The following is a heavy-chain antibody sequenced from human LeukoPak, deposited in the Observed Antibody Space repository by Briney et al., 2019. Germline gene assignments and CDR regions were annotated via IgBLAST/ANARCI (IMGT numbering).Heavy chain of an antibody. J-gene: IGHJ4*02. D-gene: IGHD6-19*01. V-gene: IGHV1-2*02. CDR3: AREAYSSGWSPEGY. CDR1: GYTFTGYY. Sequence: ASVKVSCKASGYTFTGYYMHWVRQAPGQGLEWMGWINPNSGGTNYAQKFQGRVTMTRDTSISTAYMELSRLRSDDTAVYYCAREAYSSGWSPEGYWGQGTLVTVSS. CDR2: INPNSGGT.